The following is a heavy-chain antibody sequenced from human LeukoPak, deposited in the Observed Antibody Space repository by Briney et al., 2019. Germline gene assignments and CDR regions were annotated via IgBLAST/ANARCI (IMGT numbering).Heavy chain of an antibody. J-gene: IGHJ4*02. CDR2: VYVGGST. CDR1: GFTVSTNH. V-gene: IGHV3-53*01. D-gene: IGHD3-9*01. CDR3: ARSGYYNPNYFDS. Sequence: GGSLRLSCAASGFTVSTNHMSWARQAPGKGLEWVSLVYVGGSTYYADSVKGRFTISRDNSKNTLFLQMNSLRAEDTALYYCARSGYYNPNYFDSWGQGTLVTVSS.